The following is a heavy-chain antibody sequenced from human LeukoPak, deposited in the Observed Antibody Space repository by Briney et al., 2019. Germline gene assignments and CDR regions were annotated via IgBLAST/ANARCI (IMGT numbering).Heavy chain of an antibody. D-gene: IGHD2-8*01. J-gene: IGHJ4*02. CDR1: GYTFTGYY. CDR3: ARGNAEMGQMTFDC. V-gene: IGHV1-2*02. Sequence: ASVKVSCKASGYTFTGYYMHWVRQAPGQGLEWMGWINPNSGGTNYAQKFQGRVTMTRDTSISTAYMELSSLRSGDTAVYYCARGNAEMGQMTFDCWGQGTLVTVSS. CDR2: INPNSGGT.